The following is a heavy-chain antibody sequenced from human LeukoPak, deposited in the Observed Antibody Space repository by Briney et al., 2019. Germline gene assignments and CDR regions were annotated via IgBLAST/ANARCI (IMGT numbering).Heavy chain of an antibody. CDR1: GGSISSYY. D-gene: IGHD2-15*01. CDR2: IYTSGST. V-gene: IGHV4-4*07. J-gene: IGHJ4*02. Sequence: PSETLSLTCTVSGGSISSYYWSWIRQPAGKGLEWIGRIYTSGSTNYNPSLKSRVTMSVDTSKNQFSLKLSSVTAADTAVYYCARRYCSGGSCPFDYWGQGTLVTVSS. CDR3: ARRYCSGGSCPFDY.